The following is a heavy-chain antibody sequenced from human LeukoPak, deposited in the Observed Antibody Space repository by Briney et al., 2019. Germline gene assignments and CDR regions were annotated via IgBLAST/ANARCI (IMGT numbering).Heavy chain of an antibody. CDR1: GYTFSDYS. CDR2: INSNSGGT. CDR3: ARGGSGSGYLYYFDS. Sequence: ASVKVSCKASGYTFSDYSIHWVRQAPGQGLEWMGRINSNSGGTSYAQNFQGRDTMTRDTSITTAYMEVSGLTSDDTAVYYCARGGSGSGYLYYFDSWGQGTLVSVSS. V-gene: IGHV1-2*06. D-gene: IGHD3-10*01. J-gene: IGHJ4*02.